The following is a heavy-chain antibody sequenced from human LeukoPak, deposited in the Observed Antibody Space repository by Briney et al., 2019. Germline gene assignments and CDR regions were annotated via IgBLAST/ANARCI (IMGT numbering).Heavy chain of an antibody. CDR2: ISWNRGSI. V-gene: IGHV3-9*01. Sequence: GGSVRLSCSASGFTLEDYAMHGVPHAPGKGLEGVAGISWNRGSIRYADSVKGRFTIPRDNAKHSLYLQMHSLRAEDTALYYCAKDIWASGYGASSFDYWGQGTLVTASS. J-gene: IGHJ4*02. CDR3: AKDIWASGYGASSFDY. CDR1: GFTLEDYA. D-gene: IGHD5-12*01.